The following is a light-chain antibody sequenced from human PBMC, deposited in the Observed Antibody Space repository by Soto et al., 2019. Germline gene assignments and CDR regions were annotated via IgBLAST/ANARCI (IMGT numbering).Light chain of an antibody. Sequence: EIVLTQSPATLSLSPRERATLSCRASQSVSSYLAWYQQKRGQAPRLLIYDASNMATGIPARFSGSGSGTDFTLTISSLEPEDFAVYYCQQRSNWPPITFGQGTRLEIK. CDR3: QQRSNWPPIT. J-gene: IGKJ5*01. CDR2: DAS. CDR1: QSVSSY. V-gene: IGKV3-11*01.